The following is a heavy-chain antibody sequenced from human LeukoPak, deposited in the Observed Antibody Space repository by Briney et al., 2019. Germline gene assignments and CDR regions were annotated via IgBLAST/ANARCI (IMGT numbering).Heavy chain of an antibody. CDR2: IYYSGST. D-gene: IGHD3-3*01. V-gene: IGHV4-61*01. CDR1: GGSISSTTYY. CDR3: ARAHDFWSGSWFDP. Sequence: SETLSLTCIVSGGSISSTTYYWSWIRQPPGKGLEWIGYIYYSGSTNYNSSLKSRVTISVDTSKNQFSLKLSSVTAADTAVYYCARAHDFWSGSWFDPWGQGTLVTVSS. J-gene: IGHJ5*02.